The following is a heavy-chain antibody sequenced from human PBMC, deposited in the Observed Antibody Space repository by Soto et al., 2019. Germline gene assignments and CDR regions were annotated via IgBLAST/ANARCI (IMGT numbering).Heavy chain of an antibody. V-gene: IGHV5-10-1*01. Sequence: RGESLKISCKGSGYSFTSYWITWVRQMPGKGLEWMGKIDPSDSYSTYSPSLQGHVTISADKSISTAYLQWSSLKASDTAMYYCARQEGSSSDFYYYGMDVWGQGTTVTVSS. D-gene: IGHD6-6*01. CDR1: GYSFTSYW. CDR3: ARQEGSSSDFYYYGMDV. CDR2: IDPSDSYS. J-gene: IGHJ6*02.